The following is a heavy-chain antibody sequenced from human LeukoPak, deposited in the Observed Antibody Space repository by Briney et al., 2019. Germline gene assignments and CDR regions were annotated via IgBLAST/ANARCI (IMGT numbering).Heavy chain of an antibody. CDR1: GYSISSGYY. D-gene: IGHD6-19*01. CDR3: ARERSGYSSGWYGGGLDYFDY. J-gene: IGHJ4*02. Sequence: SETLSLTCTVSGYSISSGYYWSWIRQPAGKGLEWIGRIYTSGSTNYNPSLKSRVTMSVDTSKNQFSLKLSSVTAADTAVYYRARERSGYSSGWYGGGLDYFDYWGQGTLVTVSS. CDR2: IYTSGST. V-gene: IGHV4-4*07.